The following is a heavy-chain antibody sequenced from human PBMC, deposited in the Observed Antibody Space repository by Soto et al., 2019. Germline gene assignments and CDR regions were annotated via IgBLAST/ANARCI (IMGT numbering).Heavy chain of an antibody. D-gene: IGHD1-26*01. V-gene: IGHV3-33*01. CDR3: ARDAYSESYLLYYGMDV. Sequence: QVQLVESGGGVVQPGRSLRLSCAASGFTFSSYGMHWVRQAPGKGLEWVAVIRYDGSNTYYADSVKGRFTIARDKSKNTMYLQMNSLRAEDTAVYYCARDAYSESYLLYYGMDVWGQGTPVTVSS. J-gene: IGHJ6*02. CDR2: IRYDGSNT. CDR1: GFTFSSYG.